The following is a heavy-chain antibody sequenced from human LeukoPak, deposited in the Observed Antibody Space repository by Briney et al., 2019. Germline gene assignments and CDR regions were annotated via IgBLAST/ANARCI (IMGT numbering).Heavy chain of an antibody. Sequence: ASVKVSCKASGYRFISNYIQWVRQAPGLGPEWMGWMHPGNGNTRYAEKFQGRVTMARDTSINTAYMDLSSLRSDDTAVYYCAREGSYCVGGDCYSFDFWGQGTLITVSS. V-gene: IGHV1-2*02. CDR3: AREGSYCVGGDCYSFDF. CDR2: MHPGNGNT. D-gene: IGHD2-21*02. CDR1: GYRFISNY. J-gene: IGHJ4*02.